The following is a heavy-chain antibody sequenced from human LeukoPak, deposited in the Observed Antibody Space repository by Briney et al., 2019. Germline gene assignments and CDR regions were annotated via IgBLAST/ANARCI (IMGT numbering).Heavy chain of an antibody. CDR2: ISAYNDNR. CDR3: ARDYGDNFYFFDY. CDR1: DYTFTSFG. Sequence: GASVKVSCKASDYTFTSFGVSWVRQAPGQGPEWMGLISAYNDNRHYAQKFQGRVTLTTDTSTSTAYLELRSLRSDDTAVYFCARDYGDNFYFFDYWGQGTLVTVST. J-gene: IGHJ4*02. D-gene: IGHD4-17*01. V-gene: IGHV1-18*01.